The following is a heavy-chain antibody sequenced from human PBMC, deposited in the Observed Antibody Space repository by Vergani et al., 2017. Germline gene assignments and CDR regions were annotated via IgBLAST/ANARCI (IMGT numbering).Heavy chain of an antibody. V-gene: IGHV1-69*06. CDR2: IIPIFGTA. CDR3: ASGGYSNYDRWSDYYYYMDV. CDR1: GYTFTSYD. J-gene: IGHJ6*03. Sequence: QVQLVQSGAEVKKPGASVKVSCKASGYTFTSYDINWVRQATGQGLEWMGGIIPIFGTANYAQKFQGRVTITADKSTSTAYMELSSLRSEDTAVYYCASGGYSNYDRWSDYYYYMDVWGKGTTVTVSS. D-gene: IGHD4-11*01.